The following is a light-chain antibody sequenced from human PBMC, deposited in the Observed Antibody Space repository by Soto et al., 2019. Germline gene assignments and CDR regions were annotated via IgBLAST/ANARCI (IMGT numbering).Light chain of an antibody. CDR2: DDR. J-gene: IGLJ1*01. Sequence: ELTQPPSVSVAPGQTVRVTCGAKNIGSKSVHWYQQRSGQAPVLVVYDDRDRPSGVPERFSGSNSGNTATLTISRVEDGDEADYHCQVWDRSSDHYVFGTGTKVPS. CDR3: QVWDRSSDHYV. V-gene: IGLV3-21*02. CDR1: NIGSKS.